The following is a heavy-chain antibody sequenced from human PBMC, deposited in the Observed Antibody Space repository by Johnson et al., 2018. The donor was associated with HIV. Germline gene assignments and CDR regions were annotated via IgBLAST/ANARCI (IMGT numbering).Heavy chain of an antibody. CDR1: EFTFSSYW. CDR3: VRHGDWNFDI. V-gene: IGHV3-74*02. Sequence: VQLVESGGGLVQPGRSLRIYCAVSEFTFSSYWMHWVRQAPGKGLVWVSRINSDGSSTRYADSVKGRFTISSDNAKNSLYLQMNSLRADDTALYYCVRHGDWNFDIWGQGTVVTVSS. J-gene: IGHJ3*02. CDR2: INSDGSST. D-gene: IGHD1-1*01.